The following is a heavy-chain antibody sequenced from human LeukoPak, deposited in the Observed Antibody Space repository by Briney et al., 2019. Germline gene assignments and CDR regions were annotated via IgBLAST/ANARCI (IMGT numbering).Heavy chain of an antibody. CDR2: INSDWRST. D-gene: IGHD4-17*01. Sequence: PGVSLRLSCAASGYTFSNYWTHWVRHAPAKALVCVSRINSDWRSTTSTDSVKRGFTISRDNAKNTLHLQMNSLRAEDTAVYYCAKGGATVIDYWGQGTLVTVSS. V-gene: IGHV3-74*01. CDR3: AKGGATVIDY. CDR1: GYTFSNYW. J-gene: IGHJ4*02.